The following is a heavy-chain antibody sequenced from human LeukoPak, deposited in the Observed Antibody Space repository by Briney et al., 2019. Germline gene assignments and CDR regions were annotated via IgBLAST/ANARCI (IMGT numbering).Heavy chain of an antibody. Sequence: GGSLRLSCAASGFTFSSYAMHWVRQAPGKGLEWVAVIWYDGSNKYHADSVKGRFTISRDNSKNTLYLQMNSLRAEDTAVYYCARDNGDLPYFDYWGQGTLVTVSS. CDR1: GFTFSSYA. J-gene: IGHJ4*02. CDR3: ARDNGDLPYFDY. V-gene: IGHV3-33*08. CDR2: IWYDGSNK.